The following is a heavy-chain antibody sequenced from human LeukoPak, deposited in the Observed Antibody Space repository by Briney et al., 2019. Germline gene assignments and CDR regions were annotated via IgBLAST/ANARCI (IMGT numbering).Heavy chain of an antibody. Sequence: ETLSLTCAVYGGSFSGYYWSWVRQAPGQGLEWVASVKQDGSEKYYVDSVKGRFTISRDNAKNSLYLQMNSLRAEDTAVYYCARWDLMVANGGSDYWGQGTLVTVSS. CDR2: VKQDGSEK. CDR1: GGSFSGYY. V-gene: IGHV3-7*01. D-gene: IGHD4-23*01. CDR3: ARWDLMVANGGSDY. J-gene: IGHJ4*02.